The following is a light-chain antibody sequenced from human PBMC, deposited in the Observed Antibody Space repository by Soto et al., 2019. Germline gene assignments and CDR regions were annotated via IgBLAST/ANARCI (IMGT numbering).Light chain of an antibody. CDR2: TAS. CDR3: QQAASFPIT. Sequence: DIQMTQSPSSVSASVGDRVTITCRASQGVSTWLAWYQQKPGKAPNLLIYTASSLQSGVPSRFSGSGSGTDFTLTINGLQPEAFATYYCQQAASFPITFGQGTRLEIK. CDR1: QGVSTW. V-gene: IGKV1-12*01. J-gene: IGKJ5*01.